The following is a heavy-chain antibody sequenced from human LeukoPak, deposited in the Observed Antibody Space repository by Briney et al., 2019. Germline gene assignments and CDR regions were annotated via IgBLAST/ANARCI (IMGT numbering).Heavy chain of an antibody. CDR2: IYSGGST. CDR1: GFTVSSNY. J-gene: IGHJ5*02. CDR3: AKSLFRSSSWYGGDWFDP. V-gene: IGHV3-53*01. D-gene: IGHD6-13*01. Sequence: GGSLRLSCAASGFTVSSNYMSWVRQAPGKGLEWVSVIYSGGSTYYADSVKGRFTISRDNSKNTLYLQMNSLRAEDTAVYYCAKSLFRSSSWYGGDWFDPWGQGTLVTVSS.